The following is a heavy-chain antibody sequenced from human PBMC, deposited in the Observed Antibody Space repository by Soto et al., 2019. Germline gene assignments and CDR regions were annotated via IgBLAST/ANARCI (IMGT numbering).Heavy chain of an antibody. CDR1: GGSISSSNW. V-gene: IGHV4-4*02. CDR2: IYHSGST. J-gene: IGHJ4*02. D-gene: IGHD2-2*01. Sequence: LSLTCAVSGGSISSSNWWSWVRQPPGKGLEWIGEIYHSGSTNYNPSLKSRVTISVDKPKNQFSLKLSSVTAADTAVYYCASFQYCSSTSCLDYWGQGTLVTVSS. CDR3: ASFQYCSSTSCLDY.